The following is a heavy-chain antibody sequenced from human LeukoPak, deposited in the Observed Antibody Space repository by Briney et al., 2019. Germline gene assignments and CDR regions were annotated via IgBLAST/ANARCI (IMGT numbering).Heavy chain of an antibody. J-gene: IGHJ4*02. D-gene: IGHD3-22*01. CDR2: ISGSGGST. V-gene: IGHV3-23*01. CDR1: GFTFSSYA. Sequence: GGSLRLSCAASGFTFSSYAMGWVRQAPGKGLEWVSAISGSGGSTYYADSVKGRFTISRDNSKNTLYLQMNSLRAEDTAVYYCARDYYDSSGYYFNNYFDYWGQGTLVTVSS. CDR3: ARDYYDSSGYYFNNYFDY.